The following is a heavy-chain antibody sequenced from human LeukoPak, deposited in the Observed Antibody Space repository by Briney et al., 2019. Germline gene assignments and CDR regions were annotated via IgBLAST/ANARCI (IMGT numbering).Heavy chain of an antibody. D-gene: IGHD6-19*01. CDR2: INGDGRTA. CDR1: GFTFSIYW. V-gene: IGHV3-74*01. J-gene: IGHJ5*02. Sequence: GGSLRLSCAASGFTFSIYWMHWVRQAPGEGLVWVSRINGDGRTATYADSVKGRFTISRDNSKNTLYLQMNSLRAEDTAVYYCAKDGTSSSGWLDPWGQGTLVTVSS. CDR3: AKDGTSSSGWLDP.